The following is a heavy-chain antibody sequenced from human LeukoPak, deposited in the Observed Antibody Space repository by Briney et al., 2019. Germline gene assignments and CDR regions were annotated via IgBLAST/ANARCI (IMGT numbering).Heavy chain of an antibody. CDR2: IYSGGGT. CDR3: ARGKGIAAAGTFDP. CDR1: GFIVSSNY. J-gene: IGHJ5*02. V-gene: IGHV3-66*01. Sequence: GGSLRLSCALSGFIVSSNYMSWVRQAPGKGLEWVSVIYSGGGTNYADSVKGRFTISRDKSKNTLYLQMNSLRAEDTAVYYCARGKGIAAAGTFDPWGQGTLVTVSS. D-gene: IGHD6-13*01.